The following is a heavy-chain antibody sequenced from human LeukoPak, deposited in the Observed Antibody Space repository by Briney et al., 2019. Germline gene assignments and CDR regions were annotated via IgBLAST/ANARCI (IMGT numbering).Heavy chain of an antibody. D-gene: IGHD5-12*01. J-gene: IGHJ5*02. CDR2: ISYDGSNK. CDR3: ARGSGYDSDRWFDP. CDR1: GFTFSSYA. V-gene: IGHV3-30*04. Sequence: GGSLRLSCAASGFTFSSYAMHWVRQAPGKGLEWVAVISYDGSNKYYADSVKGRFTISRDNSKNTLYLQMNSLRAEDTAVYYCARGSGYDSDRWFDPWGQGTLVTVSS.